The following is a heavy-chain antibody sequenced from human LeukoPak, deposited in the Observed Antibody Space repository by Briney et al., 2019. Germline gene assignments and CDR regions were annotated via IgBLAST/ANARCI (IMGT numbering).Heavy chain of an antibody. CDR2: ISSTSSYT. V-gene: IGHV3-11*03. J-gene: IGHJ4*02. CDR1: GFTFSDYY. D-gene: IGHD5-12*01. CDR3: ARSYGWLPGGM. Sequence: PGGSLRLSCAASGFTFSDYYMSWIRQAPGKGLEWVSYISSTSSYTNYADSEKGRFTISRDNAKNSLHLQMNSLRAEDTAVYYCARSYGWLPGGMWGQGTLVTVSS.